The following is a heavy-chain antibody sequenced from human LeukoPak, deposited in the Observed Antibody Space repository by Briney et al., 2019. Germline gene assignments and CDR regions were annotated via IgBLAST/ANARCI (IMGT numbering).Heavy chain of an antibody. J-gene: IGHJ3*02. V-gene: IGHV3-7*01. CDR2: IKYDGSVK. D-gene: IGHD2/OR15-2a*01. CDR1: GFIFSDYW. Sequence: GGSLRLSCAAPGFIFSDYWMIWVRQSPGKGLEWVANIKYDGSVKYYLDSVTGRFTISRENAKNSLYLQMDNLRAEDTAVYYCVRDVEPLNSRDAIDIWGQGTMVTVSS. CDR3: VRDVEPLNSRDAIDI.